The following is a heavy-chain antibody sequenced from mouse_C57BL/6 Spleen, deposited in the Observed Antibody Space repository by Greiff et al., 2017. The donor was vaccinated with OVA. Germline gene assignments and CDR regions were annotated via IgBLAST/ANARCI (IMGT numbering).Heavy chain of an antibody. CDR2: IYPGSGNT. CDR3: ARGRLYDGYSPFAY. Sequence: QVQLKQSGAELVRPGASVKLSCKASGYTFTDYYINWVKQRPGQGLEWIARIYPGSGNTYYNEKFKGKATLTAEKSSSTAYMQLSSLTSEDSAVYFCARGRLYDGYSPFAYWGQGTLVTVSA. V-gene: IGHV1-76*01. D-gene: IGHD2-3*01. CDR1: GYTFTDYY. J-gene: IGHJ3*01.